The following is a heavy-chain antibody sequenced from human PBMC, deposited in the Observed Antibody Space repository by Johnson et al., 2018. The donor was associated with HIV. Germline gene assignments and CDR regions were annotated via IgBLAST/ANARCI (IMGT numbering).Heavy chain of an antibody. J-gene: IGHJ3*02. Sequence: QEKLVESGGGVVQPGRSLGLSCAASGFSFSSYAMHWVRQAPGKGLEWVASLSYDGSTKDYADSVKGRFTISRDISKNLLYLQMNSLRTEDTAVYYCARGYYYDNKDGFDIWGQGTTVTVSS. D-gene: IGHD3-22*01. CDR2: LSYDGSTK. V-gene: IGHV3-30*04. CDR1: GFSFSSYA. CDR3: ARGYYYDNKDGFDI.